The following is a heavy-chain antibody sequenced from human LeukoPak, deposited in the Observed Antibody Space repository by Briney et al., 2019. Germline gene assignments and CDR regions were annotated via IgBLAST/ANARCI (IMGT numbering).Heavy chain of an antibody. V-gene: IGHV3-53*01. CDR2: IYSGGTT. CDR3: AKEWIKE. D-gene: IGHD5-12*01. CDR1: GFTVSTNC. Sequence: PGGSLRLSCAASGFTVSTNCMTWVRQAPGKGLEWVSTIYSGGTTYYADSVKGRFTISRDNSRNTLYLQMNSLRAEDTAVYYCAKEWIKEGGQGTLVTVSS. J-gene: IGHJ4*02.